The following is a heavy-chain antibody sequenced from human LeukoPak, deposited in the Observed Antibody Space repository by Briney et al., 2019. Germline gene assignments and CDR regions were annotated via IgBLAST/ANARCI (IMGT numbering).Heavy chain of an antibody. D-gene: IGHD4-17*01. CDR3: ARAGPEADDYGDYRYYYYMDV. J-gene: IGHJ6*03. V-gene: IGHV1-69*13. Sequence: SVKVSCKASGGTFSSYAISWVRQAPGQGLEWMGGIIPIFDTATYAQKFQGRVTITAGESTSTVYMELSSLRSEDTAMYFCARAGPEADDYGDYRYYYYMDVWGKGTTVSISS. CDR2: IIPIFDTA. CDR1: GGTFSSYA.